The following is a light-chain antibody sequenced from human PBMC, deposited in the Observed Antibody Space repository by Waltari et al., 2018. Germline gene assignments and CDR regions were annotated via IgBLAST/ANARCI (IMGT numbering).Light chain of an antibody. J-gene: IGKJ4*01. CDR1: QGINNY. V-gene: IGKV1-17*01. CDR3: LQHYSFPLT. Sequence: DIQMTQSPSSLSAFVGDTVTITCRASQGINNYLNWFQQKPGKAPKLLIYGAITLQSGVPSRFSGSGSGTEVTLTISSLQTEDFAAYYCLQHYSFPLTFGGGTKVESK. CDR2: GAI.